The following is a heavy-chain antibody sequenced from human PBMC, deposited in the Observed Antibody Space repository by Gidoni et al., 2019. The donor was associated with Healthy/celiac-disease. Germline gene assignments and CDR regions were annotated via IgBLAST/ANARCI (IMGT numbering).Heavy chain of an antibody. CDR3: TRELELPDLGGMDV. J-gene: IGHJ6*02. V-gene: IGHV3-49*05. CDR2: IRSKAYGGTT. Sequence: EVQLVESGGGLVKPGRSLRLSCTASGFTFGAYAMSWFRQAPGKGLEWVGFIRSKAYGGTTEYAASVKGRFTISRDDSKSIAYLQMNSLKTEDTAVYYCTRELELPDLGGMDVWGQGTTVTVSS. CDR1: GFTFGAYA. D-gene: IGHD1-7*01.